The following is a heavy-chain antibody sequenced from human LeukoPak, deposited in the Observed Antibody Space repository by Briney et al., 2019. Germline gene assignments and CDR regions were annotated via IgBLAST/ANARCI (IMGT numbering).Heavy chain of an antibody. Sequence: GGPLRLSCAASGFTFSSYSMNWVRQAPGKGLEWVSSISSSSSYIYYADSVKGRFTISRDNAKNSLYLQMNSLRAEDTAVYYCARGLIAVADSFIDYWGQGTLVTVSS. V-gene: IGHV3-21*01. CDR2: ISSSSSYI. CDR3: ARGLIAVADSFIDY. CDR1: GFTFSSYS. D-gene: IGHD6-19*01. J-gene: IGHJ4*02.